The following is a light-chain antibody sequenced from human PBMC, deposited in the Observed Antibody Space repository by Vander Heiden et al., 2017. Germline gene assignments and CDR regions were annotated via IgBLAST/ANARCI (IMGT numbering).Light chain of an antibody. V-gene: IGKV3D-20*01. CDR2: DAS. J-gene: IGKJ5*01. CDR3: QQYCSSPPST. Sequence: EIVLTQSPATLSLSPGERATLSCGASQSVSSSYLAWYQQKPGRAPRLLIYDASSRATGIPDRFSGSGSGTDFTLTISRLEPEDFAVYYCQQYCSSPPSTFGPGTRLEIK. CDR1: QSVSSSY.